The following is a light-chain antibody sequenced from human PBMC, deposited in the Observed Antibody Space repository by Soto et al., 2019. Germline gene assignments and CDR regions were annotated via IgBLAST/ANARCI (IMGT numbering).Light chain of an antibody. V-gene: IGKV3-15*01. CDR2: GAS. CDR1: QDIRSS. CDR3: QQDSSWPLT. Sequence: EIVITQSPATLSVSPGERVTLSCRASQDIRSSLAWYQQKPGQAPRLLIYGASIRATGVPATFSGSGSGTEFTLSISSXQSEHLGVYYCQQDSSWPLTFGGGTKVDIK. J-gene: IGKJ4*01.